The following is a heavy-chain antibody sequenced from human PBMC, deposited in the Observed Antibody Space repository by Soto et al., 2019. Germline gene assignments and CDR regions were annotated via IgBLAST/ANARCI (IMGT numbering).Heavy chain of an antibody. D-gene: IGHD2-15*01. CDR3: ARRSRRGGSCYAY. V-gene: IGHV1-69*13. J-gene: IGHJ4*02. CDR2: IIPIFGTA. CDR1: GGTFSSYA. Sequence: ASVKVSCKASGGTFSSYAISWVRQAPGRGLEWMGGIIPIFGTANYAQKFQGRVTITADESTSTAYMELSSLRSEDTAVYYCARRSRRGGSCYAYWGQGTLVTVSS.